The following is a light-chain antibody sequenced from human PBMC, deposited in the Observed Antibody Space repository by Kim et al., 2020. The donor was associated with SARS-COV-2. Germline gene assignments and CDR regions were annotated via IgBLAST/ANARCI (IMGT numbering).Light chain of an antibody. CDR2: AAS. J-gene: IGKJ2*01. CDR3: QQSYSTPQMYT. V-gene: IGKV1-39*01. Sequence: SVGDRVTITCRASQNINNYLNWYQQTPGKAPKLLIYAASFLQSGVPSRFRGSGSGTDFTLTINDLQPGDSATYYCQQSYSTPQMYTFGQGTKLEI. CDR1: QNINNY.